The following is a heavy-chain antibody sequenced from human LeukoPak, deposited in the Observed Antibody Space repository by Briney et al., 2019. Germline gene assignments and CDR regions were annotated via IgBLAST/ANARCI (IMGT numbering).Heavy chain of an antibody. D-gene: IGHD6-19*01. J-gene: IGHJ4*02. CDR1: GFTFRSYG. CDR2: ISYDGRNK. CDR3: ARGVYSSGWYGDYYFDY. Sequence: GGSLRLSCAASGFTFRSYGMHWVRQGPGKGLEWVAIISYDGRNKYYADSVKGRFTISRDNSKNTLNLQMNSLRAEDTAVYYCARGVYSSGWYGDYYFDYWGQGTLVTVSS. V-gene: IGHV3-30*03.